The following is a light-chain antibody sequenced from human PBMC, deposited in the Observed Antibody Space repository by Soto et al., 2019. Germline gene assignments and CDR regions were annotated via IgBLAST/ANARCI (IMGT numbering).Light chain of an antibody. Sequence: EIVVTQSPVTLSVSPGERVTLSCRASESVSRNLAWYQQNPGQTPRLLIYGASTRATGVPARFSGSGSGTDFILAITSLQSEDFAVYYCQQYWHWPRTFGQGTSVEI. J-gene: IGKJ1*01. V-gene: IGKV3-15*01. CDR3: QQYWHWPRT. CDR2: GAS. CDR1: ESVSRN.